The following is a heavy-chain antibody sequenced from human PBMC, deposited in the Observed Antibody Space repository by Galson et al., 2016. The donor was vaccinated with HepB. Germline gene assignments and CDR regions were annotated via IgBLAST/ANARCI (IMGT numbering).Heavy chain of an antibody. CDR1: GYTFINYD. J-gene: IGHJ5*02. CDR3: TRAMTVIGVVGNWIDP. CDR2: VNPDSGNR. Sequence: SVKVSCKAAGYTFINYDINWVRQAPGQGLECLGWVNPDSGNRGYPQKFQGRVTMTTDRSIGTAYMELSSLRSDDTAVYYCTRAMTVIGVVGNWIDPWGQGTLVTVSS. D-gene: IGHD3-22*01. V-gene: IGHV1-8*02.